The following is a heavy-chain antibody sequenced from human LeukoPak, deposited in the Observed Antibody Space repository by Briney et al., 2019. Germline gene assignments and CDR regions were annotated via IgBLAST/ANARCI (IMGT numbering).Heavy chain of an antibody. CDR1: GFSLSDYG. CDR2: ISYDGSNK. CDR3: AQSAVYTYPIDY. V-gene: IGHV3-30*03. J-gene: IGHJ4*02. Sequence: GGSLRLSCSASGFSLSDYGMSRVRQAPGKGLEGVAVISYDGSNKYYADSVKGRFTISRDNSKNTLYLQMNSLRAEDTAVYYCAQSAVYTYPIDYWGQGTLVTVSS. D-gene: IGHD3-16*01.